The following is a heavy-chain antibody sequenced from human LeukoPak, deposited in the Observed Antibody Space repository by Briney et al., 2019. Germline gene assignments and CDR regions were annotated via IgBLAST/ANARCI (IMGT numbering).Heavy chain of an antibody. Sequence: GGSLRLSCTASVFTVSSNYMTWVRQAPGKGLEWVSVIYSGGSTYYADSVKGRFTISRDSSKNTLLLQMNSLRPADTAIYYCARDTIDSNSDYWGQGTPVTVSS. V-gene: IGHV3-66*02. CDR2: IYSGGST. CDR3: ARDTIDSNSDY. J-gene: IGHJ4*02. CDR1: VFTVSSNY. D-gene: IGHD4-11*01.